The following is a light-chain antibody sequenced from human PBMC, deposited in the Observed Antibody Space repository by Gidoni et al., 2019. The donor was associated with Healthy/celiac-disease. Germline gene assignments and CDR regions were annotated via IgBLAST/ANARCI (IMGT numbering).Light chain of an antibody. V-gene: IGLV7-46*01. CDR2: DTS. CDR1: TGAVTSGHY. Sequence: QAVVTQERSLPVSPGGTVTLTCGSSTGAVTSGHYPYWFQQKPGQAPRTLIYDTSNKPSWTPARFSGSLLGGKAALTLSGAQPEDEAEYYCLLSYSGARAGVFGGGTKLTVL. J-gene: IGLJ3*02. CDR3: LLSYSGARAGV.